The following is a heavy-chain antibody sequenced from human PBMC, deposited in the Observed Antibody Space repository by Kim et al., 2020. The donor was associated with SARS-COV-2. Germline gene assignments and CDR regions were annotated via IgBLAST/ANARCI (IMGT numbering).Heavy chain of an antibody. J-gene: IGHJ4*02. CDR3: ARDRRAIETYYYGSGSFLFDY. V-gene: IGHV3-30*01. D-gene: IGHD3-10*01. Sequence: FTISRDNSKNTLYLQMNSLRAEDTAVYYCARDRRAIETYYYGSGSFLFDYWGQGTLVTVSS.